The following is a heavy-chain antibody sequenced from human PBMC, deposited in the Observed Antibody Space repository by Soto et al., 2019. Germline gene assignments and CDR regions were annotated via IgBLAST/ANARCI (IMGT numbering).Heavy chain of an antibody. D-gene: IGHD4-4*01. V-gene: IGHV4-34*12. CDR3: ASLNSNYPSFTNFER. CDR1: GGPFSDCY. Sequence: QVQLQQWGAGLLKPSETLSLTCAVHGGPFSDCYWSWVRQPPGKGLEWIGEVFHSGSTNYNPSLKSRVTISVDNSKNQFSLKLSFVTAADTALYYCASLNSNYPSFTNFERWGRGTLVTVSS. CDR2: VFHSGST. J-gene: IGHJ2*01.